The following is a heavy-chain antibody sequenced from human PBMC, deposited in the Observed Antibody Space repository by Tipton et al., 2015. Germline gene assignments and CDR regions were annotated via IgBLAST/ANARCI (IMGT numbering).Heavy chain of an antibody. J-gene: IGHJ6*02. CDR3: ARVPDILPGYYSYFYGLDA. CDR2: IFRSGRTK. Sequence: SLRLSCAASGFTFIGYAMSWIRQAPGKGLEWVSYIFRSGRTKYYADSVKGRFTISRDNAENSLYLQLSSLSPEDTAVYYCARVPDILPGYYSYFYGLDAWGQGTTVTVSS. CDR1: GFTFIGYA. V-gene: IGHV3-11*01. D-gene: IGHD3-9*01.